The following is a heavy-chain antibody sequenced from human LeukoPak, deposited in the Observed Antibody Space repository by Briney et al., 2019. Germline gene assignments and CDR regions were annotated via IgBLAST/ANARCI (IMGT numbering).Heavy chain of an antibody. V-gene: IGHV4-59*01. Sequence: SETLSLTCAVSGDSFSYFYWSWIRQPPGKGLEWIGYIYNSGSTSYNPSLKSRVTISLDTSQNQFSLKLSSLTAADTAVYYCARGVVAAAGRTFDFWGQGTLVTVSS. J-gene: IGHJ4*02. CDR1: GDSFSYFY. D-gene: IGHD6-13*01. CDR3: ARGVVAAAGRTFDF. CDR2: IYNSGST.